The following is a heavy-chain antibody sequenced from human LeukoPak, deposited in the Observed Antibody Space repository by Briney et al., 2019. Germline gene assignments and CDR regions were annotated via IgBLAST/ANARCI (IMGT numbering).Heavy chain of an antibody. Sequence: SETLSLTCTVSGGSISSSSYYWGWICQPPGKGLEWIGSIYYSGSTYYNPSLKSRVTISVDTSKNQFSLKLSSVTAADTAVYYCARSRSAWSGYYKGSYMDVWGKGTTVTVSS. D-gene: IGHD3-3*01. J-gene: IGHJ6*03. CDR1: GGSISSSSYY. CDR2: IYYSGST. V-gene: IGHV4-39*01. CDR3: ARSRSAWSGYYKGSYMDV.